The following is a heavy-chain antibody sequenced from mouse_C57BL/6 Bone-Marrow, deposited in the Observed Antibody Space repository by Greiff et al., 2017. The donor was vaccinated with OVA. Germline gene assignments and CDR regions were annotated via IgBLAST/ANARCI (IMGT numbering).Heavy chain of an antibody. CDR2: IYPRSGNT. CDR3: ARAGNWDWFAY. J-gene: IGHJ3*01. D-gene: IGHD4-1*01. V-gene: IGHV1-81*01. CDR1: GYTFTSYG. Sequence: QVQLKESGAELARPGASVKLSCKASGYTFTSYGISWVKQRTGQGLEWIGEIYPRSGNTYYNEKFKGKATLTADKSSSTAYMELRSLTSEDSAVYFGARAGNWDWFAYWGQGTLVTVSA.